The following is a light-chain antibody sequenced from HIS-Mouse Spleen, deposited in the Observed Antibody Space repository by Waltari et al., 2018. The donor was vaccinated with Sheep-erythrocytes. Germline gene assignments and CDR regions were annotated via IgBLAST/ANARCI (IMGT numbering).Light chain of an antibody. J-gene: IGLJ1*01. V-gene: IGLV2-11*01. CDR3: CSYAGSYNHV. CDR2: DVS. CDR1: SSDVGGYNY. Sequence: QSALTQPRSVSGSPGQSVTISCTGTSSDVGGYNYVSWYHPHPGKAPKLMIYDVSKRPSGVPDRFSGSKSGNTASLTISGLQAEDEADYYCCSYAGSYNHVFATGTKVTVL.